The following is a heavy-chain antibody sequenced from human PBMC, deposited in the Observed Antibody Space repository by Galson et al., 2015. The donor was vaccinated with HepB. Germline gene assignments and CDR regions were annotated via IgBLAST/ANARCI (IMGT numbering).Heavy chain of an antibody. V-gene: IGHV3-30*04. CDR1: GFTFASYA. Sequence: SLRLSCAASGFTFASYAIHWARQAPGEGLEWVAVVSYAGINKYYPDCVRVRFTVSIDNSKNTVYLQMNSPRPDDTAVYFCARDTGDLWYFDLWGRGTLVTVAS. CDR3: ARDTGDLWYFDL. D-gene: IGHD7-27*01. CDR2: VSYAGINK. J-gene: IGHJ2*01.